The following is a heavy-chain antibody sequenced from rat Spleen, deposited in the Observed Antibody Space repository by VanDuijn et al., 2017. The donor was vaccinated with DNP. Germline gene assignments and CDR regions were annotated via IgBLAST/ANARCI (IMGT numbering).Heavy chain of an antibody. D-gene: IGHD1-11*01. CDR1: GFTFSTFP. CDR3: SAGRGGPDY. Sequence: EVQLVESGGGLVQPGRSLKLSCAASGFTFSTFPMAWVRQSPTKGLEWVSSITYDGGTTYYRDSVKGRFTISSDNANSSLFLQMDSLKSEETATYYCSAGRGGPDYWGQGVVVTVSS. CDR2: ITYDGGTT. V-gene: IGHV5-20*01. J-gene: IGHJ2*01.